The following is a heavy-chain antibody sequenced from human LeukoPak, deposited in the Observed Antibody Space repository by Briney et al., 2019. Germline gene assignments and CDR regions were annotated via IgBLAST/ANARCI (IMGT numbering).Heavy chain of an antibody. V-gene: IGHV4-59*01. CDR1: GGSISSYY. D-gene: IGHD1-1*01. J-gene: IGHJ4*02. CDR3: VRVNGDNWSTEY. CDR2: SYYIGSS. Sequence: PSETLSLTCTVSGGSISSYYWSWIRQPPGKGLEWIGYSYYIGSSNYNPSLKSRVAISVDTSKNQFSLKLSSVTAADTAVYYCVRVNGDNWSTEYWGQGTMVTVSS.